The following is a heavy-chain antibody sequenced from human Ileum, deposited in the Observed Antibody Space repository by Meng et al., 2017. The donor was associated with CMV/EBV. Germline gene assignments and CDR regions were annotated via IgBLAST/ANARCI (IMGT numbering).Heavy chain of an antibody. J-gene: IGHJ4*02. V-gene: IGHV1-3*01. D-gene: IGHD2-21*01. Sequence: EVSCPASGYSFTSYVMHWVRQAPGQRLEWMGWINGGNGKTKYSQNFQGRVTITRDTSASTAYMEVSSLRSEDTAVYYCARGRVYSDYWGQGTLVTVSS. CDR2: INGGNGKT. CDR3: ARGRVYSDY. CDR1: GYSFTSYV.